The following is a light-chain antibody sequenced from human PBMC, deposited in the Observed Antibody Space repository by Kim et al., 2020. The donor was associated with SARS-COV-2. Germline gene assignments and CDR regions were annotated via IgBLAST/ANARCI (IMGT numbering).Light chain of an antibody. CDR2: YDS. CDR3: QVWDSSSDPNWV. J-gene: IGLJ3*02. V-gene: IGLV3-21*04. Sequence: PGKTAKITWGGNNIGSKSVHWYQQKQGQAPVLVIYYDSDRPSGIPERFSGSNSGNTATLTISRVEAGDEADDDCQVWDSSSDPNWVFGGGTKLTVL. CDR1: NIGSKS.